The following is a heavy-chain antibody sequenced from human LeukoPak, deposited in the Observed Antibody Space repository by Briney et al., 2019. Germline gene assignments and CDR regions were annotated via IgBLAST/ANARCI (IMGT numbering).Heavy chain of an antibody. CDR2: ISAYNGNT. Sequence: GASVKVSCKASGYTFSSYGISWVRQAPGQGLEWMGWISAYNGNTNYAQKVQGRVTLTTETSTSTAYMELRSLRSDDTAVYYCARDCQLGSSGYYAAYWGQGTLVTVSS. CDR3: ARDCQLGSSGYYAAY. CDR1: GYTFSSYG. J-gene: IGHJ4*02. D-gene: IGHD3-22*01. V-gene: IGHV1-18*01.